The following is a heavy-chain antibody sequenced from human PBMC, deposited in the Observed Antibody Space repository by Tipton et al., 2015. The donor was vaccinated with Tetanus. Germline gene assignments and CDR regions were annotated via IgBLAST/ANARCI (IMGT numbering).Heavy chain of an antibody. Sequence: QSGPEVKKPGASVKVSCKASGYTFTSYYMHWVRQAPGQGLEWMGIINPSGGSTSYAQKFQGGVTMTRDTSTSTVYMELSSLRSEDTDVYYCARVFIAVAGLNWFDPWGQGTLVTVSS. CDR1: GYTFTSYY. D-gene: IGHD6-19*01. CDR3: ARVFIAVAGLNWFDP. CDR2: INPSGGST. V-gene: IGHV1-46*01. J-gene: IGHJ5*02.